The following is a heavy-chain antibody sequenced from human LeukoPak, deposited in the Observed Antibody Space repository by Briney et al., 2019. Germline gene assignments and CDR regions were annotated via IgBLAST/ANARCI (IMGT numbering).Heavy chain of an antibody. V-gene: IGHV1-46*01. Sequence: ASVKVSCKASGYTFTGYYMHWVRQAPGQGLEWMGLVNPSGGTTSYAQKFQGRITMTRDTSTSTVYMELSSLRSEDMAVYYCARDLVHFDYWGQGTLVTVSS. CDR1: GYTFTGYY. J-gene: IGHJ4*02. CDR3: ARDLVHFDY. CDR2: VNPSGGTT.